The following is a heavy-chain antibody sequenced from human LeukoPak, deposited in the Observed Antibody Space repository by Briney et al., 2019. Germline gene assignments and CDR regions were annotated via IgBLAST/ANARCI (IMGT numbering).Heavy chain of an antibody. J-gene: IGHJ4*02. D-gene: IGHD6-19*01. CDR3: AKHGFSIAVAVRNDY. CDR2: ISSNGGST. Sequence: GGSLRLSCAASGFTFSSYAVHWVRQAPGKGLEYVSAISSNGGSTYYANSVKGRFTISRDNSKNTLYLQMGSLRAEDMAVYYCAKHGFSIAVAVRNDYWGQGTLVTVSS. CDR1: GFTFSSYA. V-gene: IGHV3-64*01.